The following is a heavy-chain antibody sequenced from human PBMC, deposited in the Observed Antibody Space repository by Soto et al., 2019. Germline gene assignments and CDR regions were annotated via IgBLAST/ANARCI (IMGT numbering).Heavy chain of an antibody. J-gene: IGHJ4*02. CDR3: ARDFYSSSGNYYDT. V-gene: IGHV4-59*01. CDR2: VFYSGST. Sequence: SETLSLTCTISGASISDFFWSWIRQPPGKGLEWIGYVFYSGSTNYNPSLKSRVTISIDTSKNQFSLKLSSVTAADTAVYYCARDFYSSSGNYYDTWGQGTLVTV. CDR1: GASISDFF. D-gene: IGHD3-10*01.